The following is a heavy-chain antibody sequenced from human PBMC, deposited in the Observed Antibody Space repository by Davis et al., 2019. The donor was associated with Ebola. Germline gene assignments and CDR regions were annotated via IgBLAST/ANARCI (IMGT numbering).Heavy chain of an antibody. CDR3: AKVAVDY. CDR1: GFTFSTYS. V-gene: IGHV3-48*01. J-gene: IGHJ4*02. Sequence: PGGSLRLSCAASGFTFSTYSMNWVRQAPGKGLEWVSYISSSSSTIYYADSVKGRFTISRDNSKNTLYLQMNSLRPEDTAVYYCAKVAVDYWGQGTLVTVSS. CDR2: ISSSSSTI.